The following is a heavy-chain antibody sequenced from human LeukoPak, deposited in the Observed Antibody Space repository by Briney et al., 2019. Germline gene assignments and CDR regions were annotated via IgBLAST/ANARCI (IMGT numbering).Heavy chain of an antibody. J-gene: IGHJ4*02. V-gene: IGHV5-51*01. CDR3: ARLGGSYLSSSGY. D-gene: IGHD1-26*01. CDR1: GYFFNSYW. CDR2: IYPSDLDI. Sequence: GESLKISCKGSGYFFNSYWIGWVRQMPGKGMEWMGIIYPSDLDIRYSPSFQGQVTMSVDKSNSIAYLQWNSLKASDTAMYFCARLGGSYLSSSGYWGQGTLVTVSS.